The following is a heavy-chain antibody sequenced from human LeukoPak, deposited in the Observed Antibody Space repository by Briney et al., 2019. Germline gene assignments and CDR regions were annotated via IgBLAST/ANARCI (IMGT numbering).Heavy chain of an antibody. Sequence: PSETLSLTCTVSGGSISSSSYYWGWIRQPPGKGLEWIGSIYYSGSTYYNPSLKSRVTISVDTSKNQFSLKLSSVTAADTAVYYCARGFGEFLSYFDYWGQGTLVTVSS. V-gene: IGHV4-39*07. CDR3: ARGFGEFLSYFDY. D-gene: IGHD3-10*01. CDR1: GGSISSSSYY. CDR2: IYYSGST. J-gene: IGHJ4*02.